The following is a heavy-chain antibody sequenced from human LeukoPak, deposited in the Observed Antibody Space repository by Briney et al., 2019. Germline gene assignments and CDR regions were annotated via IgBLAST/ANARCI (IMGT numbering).Heavy chain of an antibody. J-gene: IGHJ6*02. CDR3: ARDQDQVRYFDPYHGMDV. D-gene: IGHD3-9*01. V-gene: IGHV3-21*01. CDR1: GFTFSSYS. CDR2: ISSSSSYI. Sequence: GVSLRLSCAASGFTFSSYSMNWVRQAPGKGLEWVSSISSSSSYIYYPDSVKGRFNISRDNPKNSLYLQMNSLRAEDTAVYYCARDQDQVRYFDPYHGMDVWGQGTTVTVSS.